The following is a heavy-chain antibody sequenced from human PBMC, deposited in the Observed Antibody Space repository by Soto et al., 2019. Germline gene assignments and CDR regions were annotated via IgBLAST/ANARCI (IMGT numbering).Heavy chain of an antibody. CDR1: GFTFSSSS. CDR2: ITGSGDNT. CDR3: AKASQWYFDL. Sequence: GGSLRLSCAASGFTFSSSSMTWVRQAPGKGLEWASAITGSGDNTYCADSVKGRFTISRDNSKNTLYLQMNSLRAEDTAVYYCAKASQWYFDLWGRGTLVTVSS. J-gene: IGHJ2*01. V-gene: IGHV3-23*01.